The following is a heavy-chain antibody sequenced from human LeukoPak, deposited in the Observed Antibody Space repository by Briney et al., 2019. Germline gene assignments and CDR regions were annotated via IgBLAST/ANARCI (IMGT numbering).Heavy chain of an antibody. CDR2: IKQDGSEK. J-gene: IGHJ4*02. D-gene: IGHD6-13*01. V-gene: IGHV3-7*01. Sequence: PGGSLRLSCAASGFIFSSYWMSWVRQAPGKGLEWVANIKQDGSEKYYVDSVKGRFTISRDNAKNSLYLQMNSLRAEDTAVYYCARDLDIAAAPSDYWGQGTLVTVSS. CDR3: ARDLDIAAAPSDY. CDR1: GFIFSSYW.